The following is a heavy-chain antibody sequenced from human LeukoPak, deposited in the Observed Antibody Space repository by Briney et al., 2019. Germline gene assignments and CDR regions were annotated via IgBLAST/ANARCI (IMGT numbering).Heavy chain of an antibody. J-gene: IGHJ4*02. D-gene: IGHD6-13*01. CDR2: IGIDSGNT. CDR1: GFTFSDYS. CDR3: ARVGSSWQTIDY. V-gene: IGHV3-48*01. Sequence: GGSLRLSCAASGFTFSDYSMNWVRQAPGKGLEWISYIGIDSGNTNYADSVKGRFTISGDKAKNSLYLQMNSLRVEDTAVYYCARVGSSWQTIDYWGQGTLVTVSS.